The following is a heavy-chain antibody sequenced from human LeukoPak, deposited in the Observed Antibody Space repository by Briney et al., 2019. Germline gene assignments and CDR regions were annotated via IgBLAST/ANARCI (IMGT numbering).Heavy chain of an antibody. V-gene: IGHV1-2*02. J-gene: IGHJ3*02. D-gene: IGHD4-17*01. CDR1: GYTFTRYY. CDR2: INPNSGGT. CDR3: ARGGNDYGDYWGRSAFDI. Sequence: ASVKVSCKASGYTFTRYYMHWVRQAPGQGLEWMGWINPNSGGTNYAQKFQGRVTITADKSTSTAYMELSSLRSEDTAVYYCARGGNDYGDYWGRSAFDIWGQGTMVTVSS.